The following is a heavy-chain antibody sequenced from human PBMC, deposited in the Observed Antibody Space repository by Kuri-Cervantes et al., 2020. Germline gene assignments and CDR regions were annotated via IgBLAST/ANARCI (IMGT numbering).Heavy chain of an antibody. D-gene: IGHD5-12*01. Sequence: ASVKVSCKASGYSFTGYYMHWVRQAPGQGLEWMGWISPDSGYTNYAQKFQGRVTMTRDTSISSAYMELSRLRSDDTAVYYCTRVAFRSGYVLGAFDIWGQGTMVTVSS. CDR3: TRVAFRSGYVLGAFDI. J-gene: IGHJ3*02. CDR1: GYSFTGYY. V-gene: IGHV1-2*02. CDR2: ISPDSGYT.